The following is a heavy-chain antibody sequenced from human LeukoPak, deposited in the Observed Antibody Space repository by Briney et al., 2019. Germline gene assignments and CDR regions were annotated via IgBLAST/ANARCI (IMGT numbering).Heavy chain of an antibody. D-gene: IGHD3-3*01. V-gene: IGHV3-11*01. Sequence: LSLTCTVSGGSISSSYYYWGWIRQPPGKGLEWVSYISSSGSATYYADSVKGRFTISRDNAKNSLYLQMNSLRAEDTAVYYCARESAYSFDYWGQGTLVTVSS. CDR3: ARESAYSFDY. J-gene: IGHJ4*02. CDR1: GGSISSSYYY. CDR2: ISSSGSAT.